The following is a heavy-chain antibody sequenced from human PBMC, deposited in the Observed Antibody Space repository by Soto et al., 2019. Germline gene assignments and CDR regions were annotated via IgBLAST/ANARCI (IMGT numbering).Heavy chain of an antibody. CDR3: DRGQFVSWSGYKGAWFDP. D-gene: IGHD3-3*01. J-gene: IGHJ5*02. Sequence: PSETLSLTCTVSGGSIISGGFSWSWIRQPPGRGLEWIGYVYHTGSTYHNPSLKSRVTISVDTSKNQFSLKLSSVTAADTAVYYCDRGQFVSWSGYKGAWFDPWGQGTLVTVSS. CDR2: VYHTGST. V-gene: IGHV4-30-2*01. CDR1: GGSIISGGFS.